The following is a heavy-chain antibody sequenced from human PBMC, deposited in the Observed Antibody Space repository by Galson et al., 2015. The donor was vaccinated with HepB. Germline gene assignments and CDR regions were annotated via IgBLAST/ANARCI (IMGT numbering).Heavy chain of an antibody. CDR1: GFTFSSYG. CDR3: AKEWMRSGSYIQSFYHYGMPV. CDR2: ISYDGGNK. D-gene: IGHD1-26*01. J-gene: IGHJ6*02. V-gene: IGHV3-30*18. Sequence: SLRLSCAASGFTFSSYGMHWVRQAPGKGLEWVAVISYDGGNKYYGDSVKGRFTISRYNSQNTLHLQMNSLRAEDSAVYYCAKEWMRSGSYIQSFYHYGMPVWGHGTTVTVSS.